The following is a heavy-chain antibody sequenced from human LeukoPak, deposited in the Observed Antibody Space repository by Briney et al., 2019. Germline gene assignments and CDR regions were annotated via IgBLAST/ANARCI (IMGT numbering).Heavy chain of an antibody. CDR1: GYTFTSYD. J-gene: IGHJ6*02. V-gene: IGHV1-8*01. CDR2: MNPNSGNT. Sequence: GASVKVSCKASGYTFTSYDINWVRQATGQGLEWMGWMNPNSGNTGYAQKFQGRVTMTRNTSISTAYMELSSLRSEDTAVYYCARGGLPWFEYGMDVWGQGTTVTVSS. D-gene: IGHD3-10*01. CDR3: ARGGLPWFEYGMDV.